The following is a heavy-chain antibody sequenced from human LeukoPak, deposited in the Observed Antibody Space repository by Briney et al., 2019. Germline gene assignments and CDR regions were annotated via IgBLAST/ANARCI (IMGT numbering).Heavy chain of an antibody. J-gene: IGHJ4*02. CDR2: ISAYNGNT. D-gene: IGHD3-10*01. V-gene: IGHV1-18*01. Sequence: ASVKVSCKASGYTFASYGVTWVRQAPGQGLEWMEWISAYNGNTNYAQKLQGRVTMTTDTSTSTAYMELRSLRSDDTAVYYCARQVDSTMALPDYWGQGTLVTVSS. CDR3: ARQVDSTMALPDY. CDR1: GYTFASYG.